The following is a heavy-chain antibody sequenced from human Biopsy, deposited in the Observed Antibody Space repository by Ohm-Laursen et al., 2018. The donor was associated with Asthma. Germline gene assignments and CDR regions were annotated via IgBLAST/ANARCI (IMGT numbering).Heavy chain of an antibody. Sequence: SLRLSCTASGLTFRNYGMHWVRQAPGKGLEWVALISFDGSTKYFADSVKGRFTISRDNSKNTLYLQMNSLRAEDTAVYYCARAISSPWWAVEYWGQGTLVTVSS. V-gene: IGHV3-30*03. CDR1: GLTFRNYG. D-gene: IGHD6-6*01. CDR3: ARAISSPWWAVEY. CDR2: ISFDGSTK. J-gene: IGHJ4*02.